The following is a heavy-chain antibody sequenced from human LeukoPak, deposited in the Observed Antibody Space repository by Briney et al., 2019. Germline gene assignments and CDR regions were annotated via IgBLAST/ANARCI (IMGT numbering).Heavy chain of an antibody. J-gene: IGHJ6*03. Sequence: GGSLRLSCAASGFTFSSYSMNWVRQAPGKGLEWVSSISSSSSYIYYADSVKGRFTISRDNAKNSLYLQMNSLRAEDTAVYYCARRNRNYYYMDVWGKGTTVTVSS. CDR1: GFTFSSYS. CDR2: ISSSSSYI. V-gene: IGHV3-21*01. D-gene: IGHD1-14*01. CDR3: ARRNRNYYYMDV.